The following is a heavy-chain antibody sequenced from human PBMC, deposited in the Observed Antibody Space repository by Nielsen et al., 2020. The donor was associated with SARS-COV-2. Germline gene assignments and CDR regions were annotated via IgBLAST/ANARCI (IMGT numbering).Heavy chain of an antibody. CDR2: ISYDGSNK. J-gene: IGHJ4*02. CDR3: AKGWDDSGPYYFDY. CDR1: GFTFSSSA. D-gene: IGHD3-22*01. Sequence: GESLKISCAASGFTFSSSAMHWVRQAPGKGLEWVAVISYDGSNKYYADSVKGRFTISRDNSKNTLYLQMNSLRAEDTAVYYCAKGWDDSGPYYFDYWGQGTLVTVSS. V-gene: IGHV3-30*18.